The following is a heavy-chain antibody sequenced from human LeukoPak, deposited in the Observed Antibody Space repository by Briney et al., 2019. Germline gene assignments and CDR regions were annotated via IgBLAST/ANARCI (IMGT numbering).Heavy chain of an antibody. CDR2: IYHSGST. CDR1: GYSISSGYY. D-gene: IGHD1-7*01. Sequence: ASETLSLTCTVSGYSISSGYYWGWIRQPPGKGLEWIGSIYHSGSTYYNPSLKSRVTISVDTSKNQFSLKLSSVTAADTAVYYCARVPRNNIWNYHVSYFDYWGQGTLVTVSS. J-gene: IGHJ4*02. V-gene: IGHV4-38-2*02. CDR3: ARVPRNNIWNYHVSYFDY.